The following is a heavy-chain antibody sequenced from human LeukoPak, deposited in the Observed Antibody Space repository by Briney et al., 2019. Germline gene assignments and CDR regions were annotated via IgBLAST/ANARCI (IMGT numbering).Heavy chain of an antibody. CDR1: GFTFNTSA. J-gene: IGHJ4*02. V-gene: IGHV3-23*01. Sequence: GGSLRLSCAASGFTFNTSAMSWVRQAPGKGLEWVSGISAYVGTTDYADSVKGRFTISRDKSKNTLFLQMSSLRTEDTAVYYCAENGGRPPFVDYWGQGTLVTVSS. D-gene: IGHD2-15*01. CDR3: AENGGRPPFVDY. CDR2: ISAYVGTT.